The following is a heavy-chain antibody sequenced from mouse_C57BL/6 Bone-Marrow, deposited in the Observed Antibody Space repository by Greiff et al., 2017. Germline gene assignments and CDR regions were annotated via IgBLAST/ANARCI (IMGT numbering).Heavy chain of an antibody. Sequence: QVQLQQPGAELVMPGASVKLSCKASGYTFPSYWMHWVKQRPGQGLEWIGEIDPSDSYTNYNQKFKCKSTLTVDKSSSTAYMQLSSLTSEDSAVYYCARWSSWFAYWGQGTLVTVSA. V-gene: IGHV1-69*01. CDR2: IDPSDSYT. CDR3: ARWSSWFAY. CDR1: GYTFPSYW. J-gene: IGHJ3*01.